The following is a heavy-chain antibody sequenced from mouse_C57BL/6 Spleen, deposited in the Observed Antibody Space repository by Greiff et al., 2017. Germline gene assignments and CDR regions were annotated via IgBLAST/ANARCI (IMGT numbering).Heavy chain of an antibody. CDR2: ISSGSSTI. CDR1: GFTFSDYG. CDR3: ARGPIYYGNSYYFDY. V-gene: IGHV5-17*01. Sequence: DVKLVESGGGLVKPGGSLKLSCAASGFTFSDYGMHWVRQAPEKGLEWVAYISSGSSTIYYADTVKGRFPISRDNAKNTLFLQMTSLRSEDTAMYYCARGPIYYGNSYYFDYWGQGTTLTVSS. D-gene: IGHD2-1*01. J-gene: IGHJ2*01.